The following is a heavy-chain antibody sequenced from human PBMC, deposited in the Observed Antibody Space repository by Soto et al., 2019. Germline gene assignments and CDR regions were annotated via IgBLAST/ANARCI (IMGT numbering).Heavy chain of an antibody. CDR1: GGSVSTGSYY. Sequence: SETLSLTCSVSGGSVSTGSYYWSWIRQPPGKGLEWIGSIYYSGSTYYNPSLNSRVTVSVDTSKNQFSLKLRSVTAADTAIYYCASLPRGGGYQYHQYYGMDVWGQGTTVTV. D-gene: IGHD2-15*01. J-gene: IGHJ6*01. CDR3: ASLPRGGGYQYHQYYGMDV. CDR2: IYYSGST. V-gene: IGHV4-39*01.